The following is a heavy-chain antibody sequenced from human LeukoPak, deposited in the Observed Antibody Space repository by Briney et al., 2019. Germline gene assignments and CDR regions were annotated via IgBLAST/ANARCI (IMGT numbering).Heavy chain of an antibody. CDR2: IFYSGST. J-gene: IGHJ5*02. CDR3: ARDYPDFWSGYGSRWFDP. CDR1: SGSISTSNYY. Sequence: PSETLSLTCIVSSGSISTSNYYWGWVRQPPGKALEWIGNIFYSGSTYYSPSLKSRVTISLDTSRNQFSLKLSSVTAADTAVYYCARDYPDFWSGYGSRWFDPWGQGTLVTVSS. D-gene: IGHD3-3*01. V-gene: IGHV4-39*07.